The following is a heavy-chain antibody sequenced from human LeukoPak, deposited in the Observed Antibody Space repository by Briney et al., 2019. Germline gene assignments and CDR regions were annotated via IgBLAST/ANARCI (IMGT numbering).Heavy chain of an antibody. Sequence: ASVKVSYKASGGTFSSYDISWVRQDPGQGIEWMGWISAYNGNTYYAQKLQGRVTMTTATSTSTAYMELRSLRSDDTAVYYCARDRGGSGWYYYYYGMDVWGQGTTVTVSS. CDR2: ISAYNGNT. J-gene: IGHJ6*02. D-gene: IGHD6-19*01. V-gene: IGHV1-18*01. CDR3: ARDRGGSGWYYYYYGMDV. CDR1: GGTFSSYD.